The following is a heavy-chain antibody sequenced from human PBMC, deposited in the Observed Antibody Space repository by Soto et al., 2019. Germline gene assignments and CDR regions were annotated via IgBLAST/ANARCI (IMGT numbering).Heavy chain of an antibody. D-gene: IGHD3-3*01. CDR2: IYYSGST. CDR3: ARFVDFWSGYKRNYYFDY. V-gene: IGHV4-59*01. Sequence: SETLSLTCTVSGGSISSYYWSWIRQPPGKGLEWIGYIYYSGSTNYNPSLKSRVTISVDTSKNQFSLKLSSVTAADTAVYYCARFVDFWSGYKRNYYFDYWGQGTLVTVSS. CDR1: GGSISSYY. J-gene: IGHJ4*02.